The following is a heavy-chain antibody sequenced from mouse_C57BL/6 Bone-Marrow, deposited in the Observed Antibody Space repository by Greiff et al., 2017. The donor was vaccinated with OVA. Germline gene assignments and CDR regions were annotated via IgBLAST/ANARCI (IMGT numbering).Heavy chain of an antibody. CDR1: GYSITSGYY. D-gene: IGHD1-1*01. CDR3: ASARYGVVDY. CDR2: ISYDGSN. Sequence: DVKLQESGPGLVKPSQSLSLTCSVTGYSITSGYYWNWIRQFPGNKLEWMGYISYDGSNNYNPSLKNRISITRDTSKNQFFLKLNSVTTEDTATYYCASARYGVVDYWGQGTTLTVSS. V-gene: IGHV3-6*01. J-gene: IGHJ2*01.